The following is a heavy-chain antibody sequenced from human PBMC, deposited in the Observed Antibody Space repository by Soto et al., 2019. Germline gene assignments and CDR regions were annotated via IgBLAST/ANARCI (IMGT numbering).Heavy chain of an antibody. CDR1: GGTFSRYA. CDR3: ARAIVGPTTTGWLDP. D-gene: IGHD1-26*01. J-gene: IGHJ5*02. Sequence: QVQLVQSGAEVKKPGSSVKVSCKASGGTFSRYAISWVRQAPGQGLAWMGWIIPIFGTANYAQKFQGRVTITADESTSTAYMELSSLRFEDTAVYYCARAIVGPTTTGWLDPWGQGTLVTVSS. CDR2: IIPIFGTA. V-gene: IGHV1-69*01.